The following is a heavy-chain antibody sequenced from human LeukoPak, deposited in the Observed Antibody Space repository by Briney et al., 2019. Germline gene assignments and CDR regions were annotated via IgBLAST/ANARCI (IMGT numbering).Heavy chain of an antibody. V-gene: IGHV4-34*01. Sequence: PSETLSLTCAVYGGSFSGYYWSWIRQPPGKGLEWIGEINHSGSTNYNPSLKSRVTISVDTSKNQFSLKLSSVTAADTAVYYCARRDGSTSAIRVRGVIRHWGQGTLVTVSS. CDR2: INHSGST. D-gene: IGHD3-10*01. CDR1: GGSFSGYY. CDR3: ARRDGSTSAIRVRGVIRH. J-gene: IGHJ4*02.